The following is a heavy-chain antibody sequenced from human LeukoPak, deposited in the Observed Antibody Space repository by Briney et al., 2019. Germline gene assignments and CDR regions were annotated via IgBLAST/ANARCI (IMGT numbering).Heavy chain of an antibody. Sequence: SETLSLTCAVYGGSFSGYYWSWIRQPPGKGLEWIGEINHSGSTNYNPSLKSRVTISVDTSKNQFSLKVRSVTAADTALYYCARAPLYDFWSGYYWFDPWGQGTLVTVSS. D-gene: IGHD3-3*01. CDR3: ARAPLYDFWSGYYWFDP. CDR1: GGSFSGYY. CDR2: INHSGST. J-gene: IGHJ5*02. V-gene: IGHV4-34*01.